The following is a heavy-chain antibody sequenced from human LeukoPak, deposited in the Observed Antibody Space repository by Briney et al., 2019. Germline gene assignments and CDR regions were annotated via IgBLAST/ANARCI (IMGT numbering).Heavy chain of an antibody. CDR3: ARVEYSSGWYPGLDY. Sequence: PGGSLRLSCAASGFTVSSNYMSWVRQAPGKGLEWVSVIYSGGSTYYADSVKGRFTISRDNSKNTLYLQMNSLRAEDTAVYYCARVEYSSGWYPGLDYWGQGTLVTVSS. CDR2: IYSGGST. V-gene: IGHV3-66*01. CDR1: GFTVSSNY. J-gene: IGHJ4*02. D-gene: IGHD6-19*01.